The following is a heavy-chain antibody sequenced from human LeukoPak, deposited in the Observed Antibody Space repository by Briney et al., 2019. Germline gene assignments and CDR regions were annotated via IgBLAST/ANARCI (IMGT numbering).Heavy chain of an antibody. V-gene: IGHV4-34*01. J-gene: IGHJ4*02. Sequence: SETLSLTCAVYGGSFSGYYWSWIRQPPGKGLEWIGEINHSGSTNYNPSLKSRVTISVDTSKNQFSLKLSPVTAAGTAVYYCARGRGDTAMAVFDYWGQGTLVTVSS. CDR1: GGSFSGYY. CDR3: ARGRGDTAMAVFDY. CDR2: INHSGST. D-gene: IGHD5-18*01.